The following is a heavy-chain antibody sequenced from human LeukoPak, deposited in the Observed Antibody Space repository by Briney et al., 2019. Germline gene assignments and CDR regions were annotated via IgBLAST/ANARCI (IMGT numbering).Heavy chain of an antibody. V-gene: IGHV3-9*01. CDR2: ISWNSGSI. CDR3: AKDTRAGGYNLY. Sequence: GGSLRLSCAASGFTFSIYWMSWVRQAPGKGLEWVSGISWNSGSIGYADSVKGRFTISRDNAKNSLYLQMNSLRAEDTALYYCAKDTRAGGYNLYWGQGTLVTVSS. D-gene: IGHD1-14*01. J-gene: IGHJ4*02. CDR1: GFTFSIYW.